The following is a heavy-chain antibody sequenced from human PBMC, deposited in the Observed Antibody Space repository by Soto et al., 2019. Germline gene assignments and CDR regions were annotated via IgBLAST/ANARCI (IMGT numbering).Heavy chain of an antibody. CDR2: MNPSSGNT. J-gene: IGHJ4*02. CDR3: VRGRRFWGGGYLLDY. D-gene: IGHD3-16*01. V-gene: IGHV1-8*01. CDR1: GYTFVDYD. Sequence: QVQLVQSGAEVKKPGTSVKVSCKASGYTFVDYDINWVRQDTRQGLEWMGWMNPSSGNTGHELKWQGRVTMTRDTSTSTAYMELSNLRSEDTAVYYCVRGRRFWGGGYLLDYWGQGTLVTVSS.